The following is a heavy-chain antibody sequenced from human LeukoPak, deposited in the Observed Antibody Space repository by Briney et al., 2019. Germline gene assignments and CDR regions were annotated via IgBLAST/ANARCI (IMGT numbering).Heavy chain of an antibody. Sequence: SETLSLTCTVSGGSITTSSYYWGWIRQPPGRGLEWIGIIYYSGSTYYNPSLKGRVTISVDTSKNQFSLKLSSVTAADTAVYYCARAFRARYFDLWGRGTLVTVSS. D-gene: IGHD2/OR15-2a*01. V-gene: IGHV4-39*01. CDR1: GGSITTSSYY. J-gene: IGHJ2*01. CDR2: IYYSGST. CDR3: ARAFRARYFDL.